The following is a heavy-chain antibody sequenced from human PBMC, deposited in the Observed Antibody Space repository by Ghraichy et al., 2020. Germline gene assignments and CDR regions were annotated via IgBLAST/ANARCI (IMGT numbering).Heavy chain of an antibody. CDR2: ISGSGGST. CDR3: AKRESQGMIRSFFRDYYGMDV. CDR1: GFTFSSYA. D-gene: IGHD2/OR15-2a*01. J-gene: IGHJ6*02. Sequence: GGSLRLSCAASGFTFSSYAMSWVRQAPGKGLEWVSAISGSGGSTYYADSVKGRFTISRDNSKNTLYLQMNSLRAEDTAVYYCAKRESQGMIRSFFRDYYGMDVWGQGTTVTVSS. V-gene: IGHV3-23*01.